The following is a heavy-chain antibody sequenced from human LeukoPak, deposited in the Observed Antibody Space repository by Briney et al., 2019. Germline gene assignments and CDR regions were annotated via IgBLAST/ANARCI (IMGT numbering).Heavy chain of an antibody. CDR1: GFTFSSYA. Sequence: GGSLRLSCAASGFTFSSYAMHWVRQAPGKGLEWVAVISYDGSNKYYADSVKGRFTISRDNSKNTLYLQMNSLRAEDTAVYYCARDQYTTYSSSDRVPLFGYWGQGTLVTVSS. V-gene: IGHV3-30*04. J-gene: IGHJ4*02. CDR3: ARDQYTTYSSSDRVPLFGY. CDR2: ISYDGSNK. D-gene: IGHD6-13*01.